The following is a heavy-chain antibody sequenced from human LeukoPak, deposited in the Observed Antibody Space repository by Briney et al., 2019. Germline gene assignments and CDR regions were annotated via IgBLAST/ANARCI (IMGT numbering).Heavy chain of an antibody. CDR2: MNQDGGEK. CDR1: GFTFGDYA. V-gene: IGHV3-7*01. J-gene: IGHJ6*04. Sequence: GGSLRLSCTASGFTFGDYAMSWVRQAPGKGLEWVVNMNQDGGEKYYVDSVKGRFTISRDNAKNSLYLQMNSLRAEDTAVYYCAELGITMIGGVWGKGTTVTISS. CDR3: AELGITMIGGV. D-gene: IGHD3-10*02.